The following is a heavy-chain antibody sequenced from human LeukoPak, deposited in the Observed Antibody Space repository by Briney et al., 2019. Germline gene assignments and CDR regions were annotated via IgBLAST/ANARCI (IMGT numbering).Heavy chain of an antibody. Sequence: GASVKVSCKASGYTFTSYGISWVRQAPGQGLEWMGWINPNSGGTNYAQKFQGRVTMTRDTSISTAYMELNRLTSDDTAVYYCARAYSPTSWGLAAADYYYMDVWGKGTTVTVSS. V-gene: IGHV1-2*02. CDR3: ARAYSPTSWGLAAADYYYMDV. CDR1: GYTFTSYG. J-gene: IGHJ6*03. D-gene: IGHD6-13*01. CDR2: INPNSGGT.